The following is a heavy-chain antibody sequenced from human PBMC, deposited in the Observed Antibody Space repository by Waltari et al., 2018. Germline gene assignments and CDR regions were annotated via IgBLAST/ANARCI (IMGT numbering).Heavy chain of an antibody. V-gene: IGHV4-38-2*01. CDR2: IYYSGST. D-gene: IGHD3-3*01. CDR1: GYYMRDGDY. CDR3: ARNASSPVFGVGFKNYYYMDV. J-gene: IGHJ6*03. Sequence: VQLQESGPRLVKPSEALSLSSVISGYYMRDGDYWVWFRQPPGKGLEWIGSIYYSGSTSYNPSLKSRVTMSVDMSKNHFFLELTSVTAADTAVYYCARNASSPVFGVGFKNYYYMDVWGKGTTVTVSS.